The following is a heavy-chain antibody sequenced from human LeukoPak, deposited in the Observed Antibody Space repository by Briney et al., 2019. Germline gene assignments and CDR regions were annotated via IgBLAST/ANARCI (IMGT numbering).Heavy chain of an antibody. D-gene: IGHD5-12*01. V-gene: IGHV3-7*01. CDR2: IKQDGSEK. J-gene: IGHJ4*02. CDR1: GFTFSSYW. Sequence: GGSLRLSCAASGFTFSSYWMSWVRQAPGKGLEWVANIKQDGSEKYYVDSVKGRFTISRDNAKNSLYLQMNSLRAEDTAVYYCARVPMAGGYRFDYWGQGTLVTVSS. CDR3: ARVPMAGGYRFDY.